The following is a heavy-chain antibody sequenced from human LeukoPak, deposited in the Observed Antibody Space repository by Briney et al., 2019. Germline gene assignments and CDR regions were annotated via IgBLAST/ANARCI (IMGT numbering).Heavy chain of an antibody. J-gene: IGHJ4*02. CDR3: ASVYGDYGGGYSY. D-gene: IGHD4-17*01. CDR1: GFTFSSYS. V-gene: IGHV3-64*01. CDR2: ISSNGGSR. Sequence: GGSLRLSCAASGFTFSSYSMHWVRQAPGKGLEYVSAISSNGGSRYYANSVKGRFTISRDNSKNTLYLQMGSLRTEDMAVYYCASVYGDYGGGYSYWGKGTLVTVSS.